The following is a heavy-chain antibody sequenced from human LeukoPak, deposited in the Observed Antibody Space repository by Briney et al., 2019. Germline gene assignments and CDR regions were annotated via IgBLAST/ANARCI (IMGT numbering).Heavy chain of an antibody. Sequence: GGSLRLSCAASGFTFSSYSMNWVRQAPGKGLEWVSYISSSSSTIYYADSVKGRFAISRDNAKNSLYLQMNSLRAEDTAVYYCASTRASITIFGVAPNDYWGQGTLVTVSS. CDR2: ISSSSSTI. V-gene: IGHV3-48*01. CDR3: ASTRASITIFGVAPNDY. CDR1: GFTFSSYS. D-gene: IGHD3-3*01. J-gene: IGHJ4*02.